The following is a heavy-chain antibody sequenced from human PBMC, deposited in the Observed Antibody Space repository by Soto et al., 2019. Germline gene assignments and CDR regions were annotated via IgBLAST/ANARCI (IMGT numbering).Heavy chain of an antibody. J-gene: IGHJ4*02. CDR1: GGSFSGYD. Sequence: SETLSLTCAVDGGSFSGYDWTWIRQPPGTGLEWIGEINHSGSTNYNPSLKSRVTISVDTSKNQFSLKLTSVTAADTAVYYCARDKITGLFDYWGQGTLVTVSS. CDR2: INHSGST. V-gene: IGHV4-34*01. D-gene: IGHD2-8*02. CDR3: ARDKITGLFDY.